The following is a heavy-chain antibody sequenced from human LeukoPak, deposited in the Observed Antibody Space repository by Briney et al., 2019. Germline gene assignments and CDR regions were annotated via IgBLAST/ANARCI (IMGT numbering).Heavy chain of an antibody. CDR3: ARGPRIGPIDY. J-gene: IGHJ4*02. CDR1: GGSISSYS. Sequence: SETLSLTCTVSGGSISSYSWSWIRQPPGKGLEWIGYIYHSGSTYYNPSLKSRVTISVDRSKNQFSLKLSSVTAADTAVYYCARGPRIGPIDYWGQGTLVTVSS. V-gene: IGHV4-30-2*01. CDR2: IYHSGST. D-gene: IGHD2-15*01.